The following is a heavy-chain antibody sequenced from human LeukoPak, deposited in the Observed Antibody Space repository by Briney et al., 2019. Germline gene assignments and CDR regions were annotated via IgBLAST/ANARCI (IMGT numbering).Heavy chain of an antibody. CDR1: GYSFTSSY. Sequence: GASVKVSCKASGYSFTSSYIHWVRQAPGQGLEWMGIINPSGGSTSYAQKFQGRVTMTRATSTSTVYMELSSLRSEDTAVYYCARVTSGWYWFDPWGQGTLVTVSS. J-gene: IGHJ5*02. CDR2: INPSGGST. V-gene: IGHV1-46*01. D-gene: IGHD6-19*01. CDR3: ARVTSGWYWFDP.